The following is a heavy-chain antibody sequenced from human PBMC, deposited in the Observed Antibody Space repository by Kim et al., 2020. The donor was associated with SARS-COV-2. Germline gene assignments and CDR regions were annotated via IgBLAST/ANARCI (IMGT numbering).Heavy chain of an antibody. V-gene: IGHV3-30*18. D-gene: IGHD3-9*01. CDR2: ISYDGLNT. CDR1: GFPFSTFG. J-gene: IGHJ6*01. CDR3: AKDLRILRYFDRWGSYY. Sequence: GGSLRLSCAASGFPFSTFGMHWVRQAPGKGLEWVAVISYDGLNTYYTDSVKGRFTISRDNSKKTLYLQMSSLRAEDTAVYYCAKDLRILRYFDRWGSYY.